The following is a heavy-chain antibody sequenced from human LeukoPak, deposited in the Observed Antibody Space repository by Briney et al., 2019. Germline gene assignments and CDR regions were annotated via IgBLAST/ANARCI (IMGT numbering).Heavy chain of an antibody. V-gene: IGHV3-30*18. Sequence: PGGSLRLSCAASGFTFSSYGMHWVRQAPGKGLEWVAVISYDGSNKYYADSVKGRFTISRDNSKNTLYLQMNSLRAEDTAVYYCAKSADVPYYYGMDVWGQGTTVTVSS. CDR3: AKSADVPYYYGMDV. J-gene: IGHJ6*02. CDR2: ISYDGSNK. D-gene: IGHD5-24*01. CDR1: GFTFSSYG.